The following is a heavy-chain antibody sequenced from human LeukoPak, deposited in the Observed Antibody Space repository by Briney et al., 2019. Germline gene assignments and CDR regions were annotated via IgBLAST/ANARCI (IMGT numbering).Heavy chain of an antibody. CDR2: IRYDGSNK. J-gene: IGHJ4*02. D-gene: IGHD3-16*01. CDR3: AGLSLDYFDY. Sequence: GGSLRLSCAASGFTFSSYGMHWVRQAPGKGLEWVSFIRYDGSNKYYADSVKGRFTISRDNSKNTLYLQMNSLRAEDTAVYYCAGLSLDYFDYWGQGTLVTVSS. V-gene: IGHV3-30*02. CDR1: GFTFSSYG.